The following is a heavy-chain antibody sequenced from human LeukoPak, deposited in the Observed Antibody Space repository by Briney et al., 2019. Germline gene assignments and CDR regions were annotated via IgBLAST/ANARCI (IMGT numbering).Heavy chain of an antibody. V-gene: IGHV3-33*01. D-gene: IGHD3-22*01. CDR3: ARHYDSSGYMWFDP. J-gene: IGHJ5*02. CDR2: IWYDGSNK. Sequence: GGSLRLSCAASGFTFSSYGMHWVRQAPGKGLEWVAVIWYDGSNKYYADSVKGRFTISRDNSKNTLYLQMNSLRAEDTAVYYCARHYDSSGYMWFDPWGQGTLVIVSS. CDR1: GFTFSSYG.